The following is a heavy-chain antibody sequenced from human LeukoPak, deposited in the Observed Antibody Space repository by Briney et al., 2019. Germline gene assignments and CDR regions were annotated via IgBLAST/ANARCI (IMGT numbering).Heavy chain of an antibody. V-gene: IGHV4-59*01. CDR2: IYYSGST. CDR3: ARDALNYFDY. CDR1: GGSISSYY. Sequence: SETLSLTCTVSGGSISSYYWSWIRRPPGKGLEWIGYIYYSGSTNYNPSLKSRVTISVDTSKNQFSLKLSSVTAADTAVYYCARDALNYFDYWGQGTLVTVSS. J-gene: IGHJ4*02.